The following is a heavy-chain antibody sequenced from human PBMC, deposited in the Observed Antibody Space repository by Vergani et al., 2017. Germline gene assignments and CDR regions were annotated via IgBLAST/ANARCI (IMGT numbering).Heavy chain of an antibody. CDR2: IYPGDSEV. D-gene: IGHD3-10*01. J-gene: IGHJ3*01. V-gene: IGHV5-51*01. CDR3: ASGGHGSENGGALQL. Sequence: EKQLVQSGSETKKPGESLKISCQAFGYIFSNFWIGWVRQRPGRGLEWMGIIYPGDSEVKSNPTFRGQVIFSVDTSVNTAYLQWRSLQASDTATYCCASGGHGSENGGALQLWGQGTNITVSS. CDR1: GYIFSNFW.